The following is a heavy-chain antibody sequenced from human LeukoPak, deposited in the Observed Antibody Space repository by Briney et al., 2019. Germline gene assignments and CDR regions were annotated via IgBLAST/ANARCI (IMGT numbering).Heavy chain of an antibody. CDR1: GFTLSSYW. J-gene: IGHJ4*02. V-gene: IGHV3-7*03. CDR3: AREARNGNIDY. Sequence: GSLRLSCAASGFTLSSYWMSWVRQAPGKGLEWVANIKQDGSEINYVDSVKGRFTISRDNAKNSMLLQMNSLRAEDTAVYYCAREARNGNIDYWGQGTLVTVSS. D-gene: IGHD2/OR15-2a*01. CDR2: IKQDGSEI.